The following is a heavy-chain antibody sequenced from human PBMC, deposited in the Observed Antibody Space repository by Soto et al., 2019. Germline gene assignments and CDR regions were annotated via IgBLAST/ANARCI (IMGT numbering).Heavy chain of an antibody. J-gene: IGHJ1*01. V-gene: IGHV1-18*01. CDR2: ISAYNGNT. CDR3: ARAVDYYDSSGYYTHEYFHH. CDR1: GYTFPSYG. Sequence: QVQLVQSGAEVKKPGASVKVSCKASGYTFPSYGISWVRQAPGQGLEWMGWISAYNGNTNYAQKLQGRVTMTTDTSTSTAYMELRSLRSDDTAVYYCARAVDYYDSSGYYTHEYFHHWGQGTLVTVSS. D-gene: IGHD3-22*01.